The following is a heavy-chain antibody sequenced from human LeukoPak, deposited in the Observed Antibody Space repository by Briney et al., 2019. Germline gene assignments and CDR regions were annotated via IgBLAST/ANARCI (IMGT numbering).Heavy chain of an antibody. D-gene: IGHD6-19*01. V-gene: IGHV4-34*01. J-gene: IGHJ3*02. CDR3: ARRGDSSGPLDAFDI. CDR1: GGSFSGYY. CDR2: INHSGST. Sequence: SETLPLTCAVYGGSFSGYYWSWIRQPPGKGLEWIGEINHSGSTNYNPSLKSRVTISVDTSKNQFSLKLSSVTAADTAVYYCARRGDSSGPLDAFDIWGQGTVVTVSS.